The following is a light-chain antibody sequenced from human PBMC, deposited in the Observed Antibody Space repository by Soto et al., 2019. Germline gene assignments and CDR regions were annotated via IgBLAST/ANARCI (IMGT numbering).Light chain of an antibody. CDR3: TSYTKRATLGV. CDR2: EVT. V-gene: IGLV2-14*01. CDR1: NSDIGGYNL. Sequence: QSALTQPGSVSGSPGQSITISCTGTNSDIGGYNLVSWFQHHPGKAPKLVIYEVTHRPSGISNRFSGSKSGNTASLTISGLQAEDEASYYCTSYTKRATLGVFGTGTKLTVL. J-gene: IGLJ1*01.